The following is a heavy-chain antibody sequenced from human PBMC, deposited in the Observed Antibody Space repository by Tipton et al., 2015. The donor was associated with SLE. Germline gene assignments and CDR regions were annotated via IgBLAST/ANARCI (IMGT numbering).Heavy chain of an antibody. D-gene: IGHD2-8*02. J-gene: IGHJ6*02. CDR2: IKHDGSAK. V-gene: IGHV3-7*01. CDR3: ARDGNRWDRTGYYGMGA. CDR1: GFTFSSYC. Sequence: SLRLSCAASGFTFSSYCMSWVRQAPGKGLERLANIKHDGSAKYYVDSVKGRFTISRDNAKNSLYLQMNSLRAEDAAVYYCARDGNRWDRTGYYGMGAWGQGTPVTGSS.